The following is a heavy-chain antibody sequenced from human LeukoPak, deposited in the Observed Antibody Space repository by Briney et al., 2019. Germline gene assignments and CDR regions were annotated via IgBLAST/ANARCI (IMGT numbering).Heavy chain of an antibody. J-gene: IGHJ4*02. CDR3: AKFLPTHIVVANYYFDY. V-gene: IGHV3-23*01. D-gene: IGHD2-21*01. CDR2: ISGSGGST. Sequence: GGSLRLSCAASGFTFSSYAMSWVRQAPRKGLEWVSAISGSGGSTYYADSVKGRFTISRDNSKNTLYLQMNSLRAEDTAVYYCAKFLPTHIVVANYYFDYWGQGTLVTVSS. CDR1: GFTFSSYA.